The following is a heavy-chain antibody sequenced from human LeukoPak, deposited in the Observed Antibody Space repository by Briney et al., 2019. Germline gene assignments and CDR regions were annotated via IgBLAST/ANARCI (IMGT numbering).Heavy chain of an antibody. J-gene: IGHJ4*02. CDR1: GGTFSSYA. D-gene: IGHD1-14*01. Sequence: GASVKVSCKASGGTFSSYAISWVRQAPGQGLEWMGIINPSGGSTSYAQKFQGRVTMTRDTSTSTVYMELSSLRSEDTAVYYCARDRQIGIDYWGQGTLVTVSS. CDR3: ARDRQIGIDY. CDR2: INPSGGST. V-gene: IGHV1-46*01.